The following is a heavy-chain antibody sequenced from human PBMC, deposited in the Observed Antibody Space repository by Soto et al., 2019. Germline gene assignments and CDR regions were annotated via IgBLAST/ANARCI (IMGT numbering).Heavy chain of an antibody. CDR1: GFTFSGSA. Sequence: EVQLVESGGGLVQPGGSLKLSCAASGFTFSGSAMHWVRQASGKGLEWVGRFRSKANSYATAYAASVKGRFTISRDDSKNTAYLQMNSLKTEDTAVYYCTSTTPGAYHGGDWGQGTLVTVSS. J-gene: IGHJ4*02. CDR3: TSTTPGAYHGGD. V-gene: IGHV3-73*02. CDR2: FRSKANSYAT. D-gene: IGHD1-26*01.